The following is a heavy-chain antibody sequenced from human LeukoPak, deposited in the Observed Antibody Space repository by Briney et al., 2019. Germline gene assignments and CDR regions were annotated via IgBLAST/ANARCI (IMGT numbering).Heavy chain of an antibody. CDR1: GGSISSYY. Sequence: SETLSLTCTVSGGSISSYYWSWIRQPPGKGLEWIGYIYYSGSTNYNPSLKSRVTISVDTSKNQLSLKLSSVTAADTAVYYCARAVDTAMVLDYWGQGTLVTVSS. V-gene: IGHV4-59*01. D-gene: IGHD5-18*01. J-gene: IGHJ4*02. CDR3: ARAVDTAMVLDY. CDR2: IYYSGST.